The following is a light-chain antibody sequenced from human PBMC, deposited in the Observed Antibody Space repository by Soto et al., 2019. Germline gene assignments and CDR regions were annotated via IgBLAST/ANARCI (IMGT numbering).Light chain of an antibody. CDR2: TNN. CDR3: AAWDDSLNGRV. CDR1: SSNIGSSN. V-gene: IGLV1-44*01. J-gene: IGLJ1*01. Sequence: QSVLTQPPSASGTPVQRVTISCSGSSSNIGSSNVDWYQQLPGTAPKLLIYTNNQRHSGVPDRFTGSKSGTSASLAISGRQSEDEADYYCAAWDDSLNGRVFGTGTKV.